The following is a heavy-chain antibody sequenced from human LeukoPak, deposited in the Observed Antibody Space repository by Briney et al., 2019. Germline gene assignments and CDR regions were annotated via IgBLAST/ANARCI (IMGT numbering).Heavy chain of an antibody. D-gene: IGHD6-6*01. J-gene: IGHJ3*02. CDR2: IYYSGST. V-gene: IGHV4-59*01. CDR3: ARSPEYSSSPRRNAFDI. Sequence: SETLSLTCTVSGGSISSYYWSWIRQPPGKGLEWIGYIYYSGSTNYNPSLKSRVTISVDTSKNQFSLKLSSVTAADTAVYYCARSPEYSSSPRRNAFDIWGQGTMVTVSS. CDR1: GGSISSYY.